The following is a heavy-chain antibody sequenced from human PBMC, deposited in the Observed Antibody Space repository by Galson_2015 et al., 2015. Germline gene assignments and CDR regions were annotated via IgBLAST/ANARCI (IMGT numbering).Heavy chain of an antibody. J-gene: IGHJ3*02. CDR1: GFTLSSYG. Sequence: SLRLSCAASGFTLSSYGMHWVRQAPGKGLEWVAVISYDGSNKYYADSVKGRFTISRDNSKNTLYLQMNSLRAEDTAVYYCAKGIAAEEGDAAYDAFGIWGQGTMVTVSS. CDR2: ISYDGSNK. V-gene: IGHV3-30*18. CDR3: AKGIAAEEGDAAYDAFGI. D-gene: IGHD6-13*01.